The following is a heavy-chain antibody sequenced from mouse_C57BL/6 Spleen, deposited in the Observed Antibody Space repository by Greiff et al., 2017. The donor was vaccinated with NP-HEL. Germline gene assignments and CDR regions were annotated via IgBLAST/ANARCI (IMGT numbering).Heavy chain of an antibody. Sequence: EVMLVESGGGLVKPGGSLKLSCAASGFTFSDYGMHWVRQAPEKGLEWVAYISSGSSTIYYADTVKGRFTISRDNAKNTLFLQMTSLRYEDTAMYYCARSPSHYYGSSYPYYFDYWGQGTTRTVSS. J-gene: IGHJ2*01. D-gene: IGHD1-1*01. CDR3: ARSPSHYYGSSYPYYFDY. V-gene: IGHV5-17*01. CDR2: ISSGSSTI. CDR1: GFTFSDYG.